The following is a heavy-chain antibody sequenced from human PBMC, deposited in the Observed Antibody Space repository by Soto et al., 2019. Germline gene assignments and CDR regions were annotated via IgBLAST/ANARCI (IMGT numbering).Heavy chain of an antibody. CDR2: INHSGST. J-gene: IGHJ6*02. Sequence: SETLSLTCAVYGGSFSGYYWSWIRQPPGKGLEWIGEINHSGSTNYNPSLKSRVTISVDTSKNQFSLKLSSVTAADTAVYYCARWVRGVIKNYYYYYGMDVWGQGTTVTVS. V-gene: IGHV4-34*01. CDR1: GGSFSGYY. D-gene: IGHD3-10*01. CDR3: ARWVRGVIKNYYYYYGMDV.